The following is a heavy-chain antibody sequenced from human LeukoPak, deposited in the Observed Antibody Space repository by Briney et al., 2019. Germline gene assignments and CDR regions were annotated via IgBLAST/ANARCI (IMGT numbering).Heavy chain of an antibody. CDR1: GFTFSRYA. D-gene: IGHD6-13*01. CDR3: ARDLGERIAAAGIPPGTNYSYSYYMDV. V-gene: IGHV3-23*01. CDR2: ISASGGNT. Sequence: GGSLRLSCAASGFTFSRYAMTWVRQAPGKGLEWFSSISASGGNTYYADSVKGRFTISRDNAKNSLYLQMNSLRAEDTAVYYCARDLGERIAAAGIPPGTNYSYSYYMDVWGKGTTVTVSS. J-gene: IGHJ6*03.